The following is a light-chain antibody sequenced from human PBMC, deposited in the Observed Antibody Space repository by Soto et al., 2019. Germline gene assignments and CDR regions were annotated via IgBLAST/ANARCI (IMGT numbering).Light chain of an antibody. J-gene: IGKJ4*01. CDR1: QEISNY. V-gene: IGKV1-33*01. CDR2: DGS. CDR3: QQYENLPLT. Sequence: DIQMTQSPSSLSASVGDRVTITCQASQEISNYLNWFQQKPGKAPNLLIYDGSKLETGVPSRFSGSGSGTHFTFTISSLQPEDIATYYCQQYENLPLTFGGGTKVEIK.